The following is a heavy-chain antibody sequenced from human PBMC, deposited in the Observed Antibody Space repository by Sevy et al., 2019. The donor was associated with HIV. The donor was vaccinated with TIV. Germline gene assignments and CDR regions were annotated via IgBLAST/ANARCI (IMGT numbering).Heavy chain of an antibody. CDR1: GGSFSGYY. V-gene: IGHV4-34*01. J-gene: IGHJ6*02. D-gene: IGHD6-19*01. CDR2: INHSGST. Sequence: KQSQTLSLTCAVYGGSFSGYYWSWIRQPPGKGLEWIGEINHSGSTNYNPSLKSRVTISVDTSKNQFSLKLSSVTAADTAVYYCARGSSGWYMGYYYYGMDVWGQGTTVTVSS. CDR3: ARGSSGWYMGYYYYGMDV.